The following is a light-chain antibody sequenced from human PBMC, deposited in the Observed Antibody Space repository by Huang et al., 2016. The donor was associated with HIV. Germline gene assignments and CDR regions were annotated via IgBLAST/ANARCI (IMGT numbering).Light chain of an antibody. J-gene: IGKJ4*01. CDR1: QVVGSSY. Sequence: EVVLTQSPGTLSLSLGERATLSCRASQVVGSSYLAWYQQKPGQAPRLLIFGASSRAPGIPDRFSGSGSGTDFTLTISRLEPEDFAVYYCQQYGDPFTFDGGTKVEVK. V-gene: IGKV3-20*01. CDR3: QQYGDPFT. CDR2: GAS.